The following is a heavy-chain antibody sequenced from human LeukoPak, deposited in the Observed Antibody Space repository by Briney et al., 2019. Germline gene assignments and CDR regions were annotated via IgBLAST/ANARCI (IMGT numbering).Heavy chain of an antibody. CDR2: IFGSGDST. Sequence: PGGSLRLSCAASGFTISSYGMNWVRQAPRKGLEWVSVIFGSGDSTNYADSVKGRFTISRDRSKNTLYLEMHSLRADDTAVYYCAKDQKPNSGYDIDYCGQGTLVTVSS. CDR3: AKDQKPNSGYDIDY. D-gene: IGHD5-12*01. V-gene: IGHV3-23*01. CDR1: GFTISSYG. J-gene: IGHJ4*02.